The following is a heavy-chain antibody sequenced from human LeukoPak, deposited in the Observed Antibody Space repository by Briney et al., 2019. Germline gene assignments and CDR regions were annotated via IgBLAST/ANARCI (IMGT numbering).Heavy chain of an antibody. CDR2: IYPGDSET. D-gene: IGHD6-6*01. J-gene: IGHJ4*02. V-gene: IGHV5-51*01. Sequence: WEALKISCKGSGYSFTSFWIGWVRQIPGKGLGWMGVIYPGDSETRYSPSFQGQVTISADRSISTAYLQWSSLKVSDSAMYYCATTSRYLDHWGQGAQVTVPS. CDR1: GYSFTSFW. CDR3: ATTSRYLDH.